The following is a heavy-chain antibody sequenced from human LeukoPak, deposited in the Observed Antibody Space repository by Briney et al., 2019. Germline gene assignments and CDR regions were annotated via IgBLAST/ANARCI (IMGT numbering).Heavy chain of an antibody. J-gene: IGHJ3*02. CDR3: ARDQTSKGDAFDI. Sequence: SSETLSLTCTVSGGSVSSYYWSWIRQPPGKGLEWIGYIHSSGSTNYNPSLKSRVTISVDTSKNQFSLKLRSVTAADTAVYYCARDQTSKGDAFDIWGQGTMVTVSS. CDR1: GGSVSSYY. V-gene: IGHV4-59*02. CDR2: IHSSGST.